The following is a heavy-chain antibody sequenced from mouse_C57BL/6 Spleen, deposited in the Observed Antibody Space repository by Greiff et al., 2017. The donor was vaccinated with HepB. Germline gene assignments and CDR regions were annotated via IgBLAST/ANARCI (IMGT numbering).Heavy chain of an antibody. CDR2: INPGSGGT. V-gene: IGHV1-54*01. CDR3: ARWGVITTVVAHWYFDV. J-gene: IGHJ1*03. CDR1: GYAFTNYL. D-gene: IGHD1-1*01. Sequence: QVHVKQSGAELVRPGTSVKVSCKASGYAFTNYLIEWVKQRPGQGLEWIGVINPGSGGTNYNEKFKGKATLTADKSSSTAYMQLSSLTSEDSAVYFCARWGVITTVVAHWYFDVWGTGTTVTVSS.